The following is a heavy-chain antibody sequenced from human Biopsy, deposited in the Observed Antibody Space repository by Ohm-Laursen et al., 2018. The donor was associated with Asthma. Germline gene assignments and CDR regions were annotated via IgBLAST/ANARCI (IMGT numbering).Heavy chain of an antibody. J-gene: IGHJ6*02. CDR1: GGTFSSYA. V-gene: IGHV1-69*13. Sequence: SVKVSCNASGGTFSSYAISWVRQAPGQGLEWMGGIIPIFGTANYAQKFQGRVATTADESTSTAYMGLSSLRSEDTAVYYCARDPHNSYLASLRTKFNYYYYGMDVWGQGTTVTVSS. CDR2: IIPIFGTA. CDR3: ARDPHNSYLASLRTKFNYYYYGMDV. D-gene: IGHD1-7*01.